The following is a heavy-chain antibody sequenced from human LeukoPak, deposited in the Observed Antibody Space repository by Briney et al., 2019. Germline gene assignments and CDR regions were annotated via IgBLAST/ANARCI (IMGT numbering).Heavy chain of an antibody. CDR2: IYYSGST. Sequence: PSETLSLTCTVSDGSIISYYWSWIRQPPGKGLEWSGYIYYSGSTNYNPSLKSLVTISVDTSKNQFSLKLSSVTAADTAVYYCARDYSRWFDPWGQGTLVTVSS. J-gene: IGHJ5*02. CDR1: DGSIISYY. CDR3: ARDYSRWFDP. V-gene: IGHV4-59*01. D-gene: IGHD4-11*01.